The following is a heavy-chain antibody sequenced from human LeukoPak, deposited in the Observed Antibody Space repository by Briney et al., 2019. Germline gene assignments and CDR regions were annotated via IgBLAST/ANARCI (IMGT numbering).Heavy chain of an antibody. CDR3: ARKNAGGGGGYYDSSGYYWGNLFDY. CDR2: INPSGGST. V-gene: IGHV1-46*01. Sequence: GASVKVSCKASGYTFTNYYMHWVRQAPGQGLEWMGIINPSGGSTTYAQKFQGRVTMTRDTSTSTVYMELSSLRSEDTAVYYCARKNAGGGGGYYDSSGYYWGNLFDYWGQGTLVTVSS. CDR1: GYTFTNYY. D-gene: IGHD3-22*01. J-gene: IGHJ4*02.